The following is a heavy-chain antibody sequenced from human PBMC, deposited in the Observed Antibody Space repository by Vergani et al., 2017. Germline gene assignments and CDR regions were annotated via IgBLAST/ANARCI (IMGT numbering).Heavy chain of an antibody. CDR3: ARDPGDCSGGSCGFYYYYMEV. CDR1: GFTFSSYA. Sequence: QVQLVESGGGVVQPGRSLRLSCAASGFTFSSYAMHWVRQAPGKGLEWVAVISYDGSNKYYADSVKGRFTISRDNSKNTLYLQMNSLRAEDTAVYYCARDPGDCSGGSCGFYYYYMEVCAKGP. J-gene: IGHJ6*03. D-gene: IGHD2-15*01. CDR2: ISYDGSNK. V-gene: IGHV3-30*01.